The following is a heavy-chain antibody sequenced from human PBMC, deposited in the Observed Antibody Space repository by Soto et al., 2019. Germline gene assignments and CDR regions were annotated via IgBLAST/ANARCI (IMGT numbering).Heavy chain of an antibody. Sequence: QVQLVESGGGVVQPGRSLRLSCAASGFTFSSYAMHWVRQAPGKGLEWVAVISYDGSNKYYADSVKGRFTISRDNSKNTLYLQMNGLRAEDPAVYYCARGESSGWFDYWGQGTLVTVSS. CDR2: ISYDGSNK. J-gene: IGHJ4*02. CDR3: ARGESSGWFDY. V-gene: IGHV3-30-3*01. D-gene: IGHD6-19*01. CDR1: GFTFSSYA.